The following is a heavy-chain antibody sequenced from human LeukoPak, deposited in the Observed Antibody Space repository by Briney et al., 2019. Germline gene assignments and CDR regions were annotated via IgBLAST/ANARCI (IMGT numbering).Heavy chain of an antibody. V-gene: IGHV3-30*02. Sequence: GGSLRLSCAASGFSLTSYGMNWVRQATGKGLEWLAFVRFDGSNQYYVDSVKGRFTITRATYKNTLFLQMKSLRVEETTVYSCEREINSGYHSWGPKYWGLGTLVTVSS. CDR2: VRFDGSNQ. D-gene: IGHD5-12*01. J-gene: IGHJ4*02. CDR3: EREINSGYHSWGPKY. CDR1: GFSLTSYG.